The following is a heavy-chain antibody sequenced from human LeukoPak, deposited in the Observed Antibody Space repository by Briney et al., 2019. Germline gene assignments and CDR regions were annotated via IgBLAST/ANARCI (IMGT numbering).Heavy chain of an antibody. CDR2: IRYDGKNE. Sequence: GGSLRLSCAASGFTLSHYGMHWVRQAPGKGLEWVAFIRYDGKNEYYTDSVKGRFTISRDNSKNTLFLQMNSLRAEDTAVYYCAKDGTHNGFAELRRWYYMDVWGRGTTVTVSS. CDR1: GFTLSHYG. V-gene: IGHV3-30*02. D-gene: IGHD3-10*01. CDR3: AKDGTHNGFAELRRWYYMDV. J-gene: IGHJ6*03.